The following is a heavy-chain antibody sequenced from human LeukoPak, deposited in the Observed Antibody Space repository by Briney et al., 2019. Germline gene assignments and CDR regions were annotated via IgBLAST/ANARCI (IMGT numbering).Heavy chain of an antibody. Sequence: GGSLRLSCAASGFIFSKYSMNWVRQAPGKGLEWVSYISSSSRTIYYADSVKGRFTISRDNAKNSLYLQMNSLRAEDTAVYFCARDDDDYSNSGPLDYWGQGTLVTVSS. CDR1: GFIFSKYS. CDR3: ARDDDDYSNSGPLDY. J-gene: IGHJ4*02. V-gene: IGHV3-48*01. D-gene: IGHD4-11*01. CDR2: ISSSSRTI.